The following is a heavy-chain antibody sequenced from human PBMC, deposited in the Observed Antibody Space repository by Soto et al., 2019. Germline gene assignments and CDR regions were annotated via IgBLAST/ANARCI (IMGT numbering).Heavy chain of an antibody. D-gene: IGHD3-10*01. CDR1: GGTFSSYA. CDR3: ARAGYYYGSGGTATPYGMDV. V-gene: IGHV1-69*01. CDR2: IIPIFGTA. J-gene: IGHJ6*01. Sequence: QVQLVQSGAEVKKPGSSVKVSCKASGGTFSSYAISWVRQAPGQGLEWMGGIIPIFGTANYAQKFQGRVTITADESTSTSYMELSSLRSEDTAVYYCARAGYYYGSGGTATPYGMDVWGQGTTVTVSS.